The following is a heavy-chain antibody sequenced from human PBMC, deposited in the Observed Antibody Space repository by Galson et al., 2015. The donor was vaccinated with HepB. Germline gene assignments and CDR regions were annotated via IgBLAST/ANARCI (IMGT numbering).Heavy chain of an antibody. Sequence: SLRLSCAASGFIFDDYGMHWVRQAPGKGLEWVSGIGWNSGNIDYADSVKGRFTISRDNAKNSLYLQMNSLKAEDTAVYYCASPPPGDYGYNYYYYMDVWGKGTTVTVSS. J-gene: IGHJ6*03. D-gene: IGHD4-17*01. V-gene: IGHV3-9*01. CDR3: ASPPPGDYGYNYYYYMDV. CDR1: GFIFDDYG. CDR2: IGWNSGNI.